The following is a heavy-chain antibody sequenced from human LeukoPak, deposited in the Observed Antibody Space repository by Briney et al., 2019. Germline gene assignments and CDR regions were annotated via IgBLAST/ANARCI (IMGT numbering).Heavy chain of an antibody. CDR3: AMAPHQLPVSY. CDR1: GGSISSSSYY. CDR2: IYYSGST. D-gene: IGHD1-7*01. Sequence: SETLSLTCTVSGGSISSSSYYWGWIRQPPGKGLEWIGSIYYSGSTYYNPSLKSRVTISVDTSKNQFSLKLSSVTAADTAVYYCAMAPHQLPVSYWGQGTLVTVSS. J-gene: IGHJ4*02. V-gene: IGHV4-39*07.